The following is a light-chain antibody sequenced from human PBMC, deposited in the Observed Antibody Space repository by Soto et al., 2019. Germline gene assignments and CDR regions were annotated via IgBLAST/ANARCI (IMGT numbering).Light chain of an antibody. CDR3: SSYAGRDIWV. CDR2: EVT. V-gene: IGLV2-8*01. J-gene: IGLJ3*02. Sequence: QSALTQPPSASGSRGQSVTISCTGTSVDINYVSWFQQHPGKAPKLIICEVTKRPSGVPDRFSGSKPGNTASLTVSGLQDDDEADYYCSSYAGRDIWVFGGGTKLTVL. CDR1: SVDINY.